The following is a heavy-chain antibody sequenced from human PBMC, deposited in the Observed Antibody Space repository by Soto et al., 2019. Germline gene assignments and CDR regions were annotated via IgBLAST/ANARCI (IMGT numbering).Heavy chain of an antibody. CDR1: GFRLSDSA. CDR2: LTVTGDSA. V-gene: IGHV3-23*01. D-gene: IGHD2-15*01. J-gene: IGHJ6*03. Sequence: EVQLLESGGGLVQPGGSLRLSCAASGFRLSDSAVSWVRQAPGKGLEWVASLTVTGDSAFYSDAVKGTVTISRDISKSTLYLQMNSLRAEDTAVYYCAKNGCSYPACYPYYYYVDVWGRGTTVTVSS. CDR3: AKNGCSYPACYPYYYYVDV.